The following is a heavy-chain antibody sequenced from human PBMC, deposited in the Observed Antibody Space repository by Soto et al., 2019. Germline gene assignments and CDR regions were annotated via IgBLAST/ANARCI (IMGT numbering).Heavy chain of an antibody. CDR3: AKRRGAGGHFDY. Sequence: GGSLRLSCAASGFTFSSYAMGWVRQGPGKGLEWVAVVGIGGSTHYADSVRGRFTISRDTSKNTLSLQMNSLTAEDTAVYFCAKRRGAGGHFDYWGQGALVTVSS. CDR2: VGIGGST. J-gene: IGHJ4*02. D-gene: IGHD2-15*01. V-gene: IGHV3-23*01. CDR1: GFTFSSYA.